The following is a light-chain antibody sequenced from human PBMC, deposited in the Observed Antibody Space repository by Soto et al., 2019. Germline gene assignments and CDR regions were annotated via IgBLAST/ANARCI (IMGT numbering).Light chain of an antibody. J-gene: IGKJ1*01. CDR1: QSVSSSY. CDR2: GAS. Sequence: EIVLTQSPGTLSLSPGERATLSYMASQSVSSSYLAWYQQKPGQAPRLLIYGASSRATGIQDRFSGSGSGTDFTLTMSRLEPADFAVYYCHQYGSSPWTFGQGTKVDIK. V-gene: IGKV3-20*01. CDR3: HQYGSSPWT.